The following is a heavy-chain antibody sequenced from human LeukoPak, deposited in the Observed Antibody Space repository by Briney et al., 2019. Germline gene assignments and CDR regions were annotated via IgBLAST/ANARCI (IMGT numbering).Heavy chain of an antibody. Sequence: SETLSLTCAVTGGSTSNNWWTWVRQPPGKGLEWIGEISQSARTNYNPSLKSRVTMSIDKSRNQFSLRMSSVTAADTAVYYCAGVRLGSSGFSEYFEHWGQGTLVTVSS. J-gene: IGHJ1*01. D-gene: IGHD3-22*01. CDR2: ISQSART. CDR3: AGVRLGSSGFSEYFEH. V-gene: IGHV4-4*02. CDR1: GGSTSNNW.